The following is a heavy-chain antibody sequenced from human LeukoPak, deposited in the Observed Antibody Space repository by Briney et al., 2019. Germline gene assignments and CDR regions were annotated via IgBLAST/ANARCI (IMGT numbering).Heavy chain of an antibody. Sequence: GASVKVSCKASGYTFTSYYMHWVRQAPGQGLEWMGIINPSGGSTSYAQKFQGRVTMTRDTSTSTVYMELSSLRSEDTAVYYCAREGSYCSSTSCEEGWFDPWGQGTLVTASS. V-gene: IGHV1-46*01. CDR2: INPSGGST. J-gene: IGHJ5*02. CDR1: GYTFTSYY. CDR3: AREGSYCSSTSCEEGWFDP. D-gene: IGHD2-2*01.